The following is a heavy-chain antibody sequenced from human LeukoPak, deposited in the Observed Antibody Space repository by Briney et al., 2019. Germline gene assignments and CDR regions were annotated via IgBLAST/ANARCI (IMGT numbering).Heavy chain of an antibody. CDR1: GFTFSNYG. CDR2: IAYDGSNE. CDR3: ARDGHDYGDYFFDY. Sequence: GGSLRLSCAASGFTFSNYGMHWVRQAPGKGLEWVAVIAYDGSNEYYAEFVKGRFTISRDNTKNSLYLQMNSLRAEDTAVYYCARDGHDYGDYFFDYWGQGTLVTVSS. D-gene: IGHD4-17*01. V-gene: IGHV3-30*03. J-gene: IGHJ4*02.